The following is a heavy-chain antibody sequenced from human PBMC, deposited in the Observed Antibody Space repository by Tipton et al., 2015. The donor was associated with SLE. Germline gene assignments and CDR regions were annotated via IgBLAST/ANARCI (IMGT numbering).Heavy chain of an antibody. CDR3: ARDLPGPYSGNYYGAFDI. CDR1: GGSISSYY. Sequence: TLSLTCTVSGGSISSYYWSWIRLPAGEGLEWIGRIYTSGSTNYNPSLKSRVTMSVDTSKNQFSLKLSSVTAADTAVYYCARDLPGPYSGNYYGAFDIWGQGTMVTVSS. D-gene: IGHD1-26*01. J-gene: IGHJ3*02. V-gene: IGHV4-4*07. CDR2: IYTSGST.